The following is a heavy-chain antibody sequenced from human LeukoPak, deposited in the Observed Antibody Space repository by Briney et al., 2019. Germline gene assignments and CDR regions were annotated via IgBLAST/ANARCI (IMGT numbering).Heavy chain of an antibody. CDR2: ISAYNGNT. V-gene: IGHV1-18*01. CDR3: ARVHTSYGSGSYEDY. J-gene: IGHJ4*02. Sequence: GASVKVSCKASGYTFTSYGISWVRQAPGQGLEWMGWISAYNGNTNYAQKLQGRVTMTTDTSTSTAYMELRSLRSDDTAVYYCARVHTSYGSGSYEDYRGQGTLVTVSS. D-gene: IGHD3-10*01. CDR1: GYTFTSYG.